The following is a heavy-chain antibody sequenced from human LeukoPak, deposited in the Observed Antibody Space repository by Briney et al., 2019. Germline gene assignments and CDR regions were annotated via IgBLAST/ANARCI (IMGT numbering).Heavy chain of an antibody. V-gene: IGHV3-53*01. CDR1: GFTFSNAW. Sequence: GGSLRLSCAASGFTFSNAWMSWVRQAPGKGLEWVSVIYSGGSTYYADSVKGRFTISRDNSKNTLYLQMNSLRAEDTAVYYCARAVSFRGVIIGYFDYWGQGTLVTVSS. CDR2: IYSGGST. CDR3: ARAVSFRGVIIGYFDY. D-gene: IGHD3-10*01. J-gene: IGHJ4*02.